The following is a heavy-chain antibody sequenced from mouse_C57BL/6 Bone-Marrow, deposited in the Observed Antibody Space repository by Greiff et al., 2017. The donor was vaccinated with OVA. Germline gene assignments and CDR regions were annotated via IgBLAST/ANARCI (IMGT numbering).Heavy chain of an antibody. V-gene: IGHV1-69*01. CDR2: IDPSDSYT. CDR1: GYTFTSYW. J-gene: IGHJ3*01. CDR3: AREGLYYSGAWFAY. D-gene: IGHD1-1*01. Sequence: VQLQQPGAELVMPGASVKLSCKASGYTFTSYWMHWVKQRPGQGLEWIGEIDPSDSYTNYNQKFKGKSTLTVDKSSSTAYMQLSSLTSEDSAVYYCAREGLYYSGAWFAYWGQGTLVTVSA.